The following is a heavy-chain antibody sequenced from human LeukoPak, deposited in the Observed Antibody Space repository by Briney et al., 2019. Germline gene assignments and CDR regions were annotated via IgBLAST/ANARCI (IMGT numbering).Heavy chain of an antibody. CDR3: ARNYYDSSGYYSDSYYFDY. Sequence: SETLSLTCTVSGGSISSSSYYWGRIRQPPGKGLEWIGSIYYSGSTYYNPSLKSRVTISVDTSKNQFSLKLSSVTAADTAVYYCARNYYDSSGYYSDSYYFDYWGQGTLDTVSS. CDR2: IYYSGST. J-gene: IGHJ4*02. CDR1: GGSISSSSYY. V-gene: IGHV4-39*01. D-gene: IGHD3-22*01.